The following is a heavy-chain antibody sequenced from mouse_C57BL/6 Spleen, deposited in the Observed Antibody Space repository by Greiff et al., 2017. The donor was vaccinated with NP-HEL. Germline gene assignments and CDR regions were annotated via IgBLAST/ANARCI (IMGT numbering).Heavy chain of an antibody. CDR1: GFTFSDYG. CDR3: ARGDDDDVDY. J-gene: IGHJ2*01. Sequence: DVHLVESGGGLVKPGGSLKLSCAASGFTFSDYGMHWVRQAPEKGLEWVAYISSGSSTIYYADTVKGRFTISRDNAKNTLFLQMTSLRSEDTARYYCARGDDDDVDYWGQGTTLTVSS. CDR2: ISSGSSTI. V-gene: IGHV5-17*01. D-gene: IGHD2-4*01.